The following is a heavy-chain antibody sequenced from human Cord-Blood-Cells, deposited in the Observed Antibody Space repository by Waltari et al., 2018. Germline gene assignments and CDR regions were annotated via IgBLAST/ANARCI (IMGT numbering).Heavy chain of an antibody. D-gene: IGHD6-13*01. CDR3: ATDTAAAGIDYYYYGMDV. CDR1: GYTLTELS. CDR2: FDPEDGET. V-gene: IGHV1-24*01. Sequence: QVQLVQSGAEVKKPGASVKVSCKVSGYTLTELSMHWVRQAPGKGLEWMGGFDPEDGETNYAQKFQGRVTMTEDTSTDTAYMELSSLRSEDTAVYYCATDTAAAGIDYYYYGMDVWGQGTTVTVSS. J-gene: IGHJ6*02.